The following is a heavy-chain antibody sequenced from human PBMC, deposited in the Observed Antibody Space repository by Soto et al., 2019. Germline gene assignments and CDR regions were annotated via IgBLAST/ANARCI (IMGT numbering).Heavy chain of an antibody. CDR1: GGSFSGYY. CDR2: INHSGST. D-gene: IGHD4-4*01. J-gene: IGHJ4*02. V-gene: IGHV4-34*01. Sequence: SETLSLTCAVYGGSFSGYYCSWIRQPPGKGLEWIGEINHSGSTNYNPSLKSRVTISVDTSKNQFSLKLSSVTAADTAVYYCARTPYSNYGIDYWGQGTLVTVSS. CDR3: ARTPYSNYGIDY.